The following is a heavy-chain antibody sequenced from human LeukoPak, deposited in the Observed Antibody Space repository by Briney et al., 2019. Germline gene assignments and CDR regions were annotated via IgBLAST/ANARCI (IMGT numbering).Heavy chain of an antibody. CDR1: GGSISSGDYY. CDR3: ARLYDILTGYPYYFDY. D-gene: IGHD3-9*01. CDR2: IFYTGST. Sequence: SETLSLTCTVSGGSISSGDYYWSWIRQHPGKGLEWIGYIFYTGSTYYNPSLKSRVSISVDTSRNQFSLKLSSVTAADTAVYYCARLYDILTGYPYYFDYWGQGTLVTVSS. V-gene: IGHV4-31*03. J-gene: IGHJ4*02.